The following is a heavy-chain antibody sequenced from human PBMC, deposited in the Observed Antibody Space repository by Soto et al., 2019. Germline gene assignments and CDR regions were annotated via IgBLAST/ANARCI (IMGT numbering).Heavy chain of an antibody. CDR1: CGSIHNVGHF. Sequence: SETLSLTCTVSCGSIHNVGHFWSWIRQSPGRCLEWIGHIHNSGIXXNNPSLRXXVSISADTSMXQFSLALRSVSSADAGMYYCAKGKTTEKVDSWGHGILXTVS. J-gene: IGHJ5*01. V-gene: IGHV4-30-4*01. CDR2: IHNSGIX. CDR3: AKGKTTEKVDS.